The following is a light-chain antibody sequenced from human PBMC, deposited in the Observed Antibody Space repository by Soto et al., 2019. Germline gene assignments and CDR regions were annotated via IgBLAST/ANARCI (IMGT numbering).Light chain of an antibody. CDR3: QQYNDWPPYT. Sequence: EIVMTQSPATLSVSPGERATLSCRASQTVTGALPWYQQKPGQAPRLLLYGASTRATGVPDRFSGSGSGTDFTLTISSLQSEDFAVYYCQQYNDWPPYTFGQGTNVEIK. J-gene: IGKJ2*01. V-gene: IGKV3-15*01. CDR2: GAS. CDR1: QTVTGA.